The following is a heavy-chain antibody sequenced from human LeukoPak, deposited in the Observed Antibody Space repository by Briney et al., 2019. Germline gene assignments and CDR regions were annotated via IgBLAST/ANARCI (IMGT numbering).Heavy chain of an antibody. CDR3: ARPRITGTYFYYGMDV. CDR2: INPSGGST. CDR1: GYTFTSYY. Sequence: GASVKVSCEASGYTFTSYYIHWVRQAPGQGLEWMGIINPSGGSTSYAQKFQGRVTMTRDTSTSTVYMELSSLRSEDTAVYYCARPRITGTYFYYGMDVWGHGTTVTVSS. V-gene: IGHV1-46*01. J-gene: IGHJ6*01. D-gene: IGHD1-7*01.